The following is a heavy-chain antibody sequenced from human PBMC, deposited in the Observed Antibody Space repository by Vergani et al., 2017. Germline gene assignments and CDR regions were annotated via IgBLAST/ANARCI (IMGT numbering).Heavy chain of an antibody. J-gene: IGHJ4*02. CDR1: GFTFSRHW. CDR2: VNPEGTNT. V-gene: IGHV3-74*01. CDR3: ARDVCIGAEGTDLDY. Sequence: EVQLVESGGGLVQPGGSLRLSCAASGFTFSRHWMHWVRQAPGKGLVWVSRVNPEGTNTPYADSVKGRFTISRDNAKNMMYLQLNSLRDEDTAVYYCARDVCIGAEGTDLDYWGQGTLVTVSS. D-gene: IGHD4/OR15-4a*01.